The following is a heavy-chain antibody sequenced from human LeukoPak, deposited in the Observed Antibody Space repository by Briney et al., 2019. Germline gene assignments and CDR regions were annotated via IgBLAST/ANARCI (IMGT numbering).Heavy chain of an antibody. CDR1: GGSISSYY. V-gene: IGHV4-4*07. CDR2: IYTSGST. CDR3: ARDRPRFLEWLSGVDAFDI. D-gene: IGHD3-3*01. Sequence: PSETLSLTCTVSGGSISSYYWSWIRQPAGKGLEWIGRIYTSGSTNYNPSLKSRVTMSVDTSKNQFSLKLSSVTAADTAVYYCARDRPRFLEWLSGVDAFDIWGQGTMVTVSS. J-gene: IGHJ3*02.